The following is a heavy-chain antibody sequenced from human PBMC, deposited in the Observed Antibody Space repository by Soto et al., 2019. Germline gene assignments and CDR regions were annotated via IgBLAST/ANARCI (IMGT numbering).Heavy chain of an antibody. CDR2: ISSSSSYI. D-gene: IGHD2-15*01. CDR1: GFTFSSYS. V-gene: IGHV3-21*01. J-gene: IGHJ5*02. CDR3: ARDPILKGYCSGGSCYSDWFDP. Sequence: GGSLRLSCAASGFTFSSYSMNWVRQAPGKGLEWVSSISSSSSYIYYADSVKGRFTISRDNAKNSLYLQMNSLRAEDTAVYYCARDPILKGYCSGGSCYSDWFDPWGQGTLVTVSS.